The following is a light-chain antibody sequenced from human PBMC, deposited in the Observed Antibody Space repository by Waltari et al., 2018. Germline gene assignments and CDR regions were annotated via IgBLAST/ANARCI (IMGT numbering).Light chain of an antibody. Sequence: AIQMTQSPSSLSASVGHKVTITCRASQGIRYDLGWYQQKPGKAPKLLIYAASSLQSGVPSRFSGGGAGTEFTLTISSLQPEDFATYYCLQDYNYPWTFGQGTKVEIK. CDR3: LQDYNYPWT. CDR1: QGIRYD. J-gene: IGKJ1*01. CDR2: AAS. V-gene: IGKV1-6*01.